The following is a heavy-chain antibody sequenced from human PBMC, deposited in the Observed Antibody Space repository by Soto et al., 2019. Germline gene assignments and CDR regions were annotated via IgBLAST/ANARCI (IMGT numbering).Heavy chain of an antibody. Sequence: XXTLSLSCAVYGRSFRGYYWGWILQPPGKGLEWIGEINHSGSTNYNPSLKSRVTISVDTSKNQFSLKLSSVTAEDTAVYYCARASLPAAPRYYMDVWGKGTTVTVSS. D-gene: IGHD2-2*01. V-gene: IGHV4-34*01. CDR1: GRSFRGYY. CDR2: INHSGST. CDR3: ARASLPAAPRYYMDV. J-gene: IGHJ6*03.